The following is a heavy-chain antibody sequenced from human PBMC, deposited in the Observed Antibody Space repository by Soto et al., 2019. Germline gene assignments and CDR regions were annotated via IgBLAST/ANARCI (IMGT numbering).Heavy chain of an antibody. CDR1: GFTFSSYG. Sequence: QVQLVESGGGVVQPGRSLRLSCAASGFTFSSYGMHWVRQAPGKGLEWVAVIWYDGSNKYYADSVKGRFTISRDNSKNTLYLQMNSLRAEDTAVYYCARAYSDSSGYSPLDYWGQGTLVTVSS. D-gene: IGHD3-22*01. J-gene: IGHJ4*02. CDR2: IWYDGSNK. CDR3: ARAYSDSSGYSPLDY. V-gene: IGHV3-33*01.